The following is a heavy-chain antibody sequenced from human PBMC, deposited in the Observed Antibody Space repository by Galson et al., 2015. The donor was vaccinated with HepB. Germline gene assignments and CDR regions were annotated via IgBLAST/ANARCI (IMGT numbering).Heavy chain of an antibody. D-gene: IGHD2-2*01. Sequence: SLRLSCAASGFTFSRKWMNWVRQAPGKGLVWVSHIDSGGSTTTYADSVKGRFTISRDNAKNTLYLQMNSLRAEDTAVYYCAREIVVLPAAMRNYYYYAMDVWGQGTTVTVSS. J-gene: IGHJ6*02. CDR1: GFTFSRKW. CDR2: IDSGGSTT. CDR3: AREIVVLPAAMRNYYYYAMDV. V-gene: IGHV3-74*01.